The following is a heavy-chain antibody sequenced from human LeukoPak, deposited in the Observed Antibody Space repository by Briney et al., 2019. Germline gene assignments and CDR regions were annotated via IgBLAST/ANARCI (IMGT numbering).Heavy chain of an antibody. CDR2: IKSKTDGGTT. CDR3: TTDYYDSSGYYDAD. V-gene: IGHV3-15*01. CDR1: GFTFSNAW. J-gene: IGHJ4*02. Sequence: KPGGSLRLSCAASGFTFSNAWMSWVRHAPGKGLEWVGRIKSKTDGGTTDYAAPVKGRFTISRDDSKNTLYLQMNSLKTEDTAVYYCTTDYYDSSGYYDADWGQGTLVTVSS. D-gene: IGHD3-22*01.